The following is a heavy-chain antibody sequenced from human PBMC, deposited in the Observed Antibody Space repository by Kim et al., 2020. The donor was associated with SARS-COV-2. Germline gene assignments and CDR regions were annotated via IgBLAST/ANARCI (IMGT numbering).Heavy chain of an antibody. Sequence: SETLSLTCAVYGGSFSGYYWSWIRQPPGKGLEWIGEINHSGSTNYNPSLKSRVTISVDTSKNQFSLKLSSVTAADTAVYYCARGVGTIVGADGMDGWGQGTTVTVSS. CDR3: ARGVGTIVGADGMDG. CDR2: INHSGST. CDR1: GGSFSGYY. V-gene: IGHV4-34*01. J-gene: IGHJ6*02. D-gene: IGHD1-26*01.